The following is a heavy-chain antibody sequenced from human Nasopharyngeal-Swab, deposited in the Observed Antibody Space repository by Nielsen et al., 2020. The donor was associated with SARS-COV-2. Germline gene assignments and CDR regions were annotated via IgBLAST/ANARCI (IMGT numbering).Heavy chain of an antibody. V-gene: IGHV4-59*01. CDR2: IYYSGST. CDR1: GGSISSYY. D-gene: IGHD5-12*01. Sequence: SETLSLTCTVSGGSISSYYWSWIRQPPGKGLEWIGYIYYSGSTNYNPSLKSRVTISVDTSKNQFSLKLSSVTAADTAVYYCARESGGDSGWFDPWGQGTLATVSS. CDR3: ARESGGDSGWFDP. J-gene: IGHJ5*02.